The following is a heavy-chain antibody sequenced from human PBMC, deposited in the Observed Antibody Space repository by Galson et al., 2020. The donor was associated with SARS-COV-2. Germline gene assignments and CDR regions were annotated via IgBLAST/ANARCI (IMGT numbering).Heavy chain of an antibody. CDR1: AFTFSSYS. CDR3: ARDRGITATTSGDY. D-gene: IGHD1-7*01. J-gene: IGHJ4*02. Sequence: GGSLRLSCAASAFTFSSYSMNWVRQAPGKGLEWVSSISSSSTYIYYADSVKGRFTITRDNAKNSLYLQMNSLRAEDTAVYYCARDRGITATTSGDYWSQGTLVTVSS. CDR2: ISSSSTYI. V-gene: IGHV3-21*01.